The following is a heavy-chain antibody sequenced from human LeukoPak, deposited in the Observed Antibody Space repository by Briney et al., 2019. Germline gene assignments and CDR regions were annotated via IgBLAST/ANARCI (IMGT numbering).Heavy chain of an antibody. Sequence: SETLSLTCTVSGGSISSSYWGWIRQPPGKGLEWIGSIYYSGGSFDNPALKSRVTISVDTSKNQFSLKLSSVTAADTAVYYCARHRSGWLQSSFDYWGQGTLVTVSS. D-gene: IGHD5-24*01. CDR2: IYYSGGS. V-gene: IGHV4-39*01. J-gene: IGHJ4*02. CDR1: GGSISSSY. CDR3: ARHRSGWLQSSFDY.